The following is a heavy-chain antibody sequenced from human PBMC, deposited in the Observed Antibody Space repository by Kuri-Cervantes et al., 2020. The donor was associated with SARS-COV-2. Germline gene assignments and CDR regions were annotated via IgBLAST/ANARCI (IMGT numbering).Heavy chain of an antibody. J-gene: IGHJ4*02. Sequence: ASVKVSCKASGYTFTGYYMHWVRQAPGQGLEWMGWINPNSGGTNYAQKFQGRVTMTRDTSISTAYMELSRLRSDDTAVYYRACTKVVPAAIARLDYWGQVTLVTVSS. CDR3: ACTKVVPAAIARLDY. V-gene: IGHV1-2*02. CDR1: GYTFTGYY. D-gene: IGHD2-2*02. CDR2: INPNSGGT.